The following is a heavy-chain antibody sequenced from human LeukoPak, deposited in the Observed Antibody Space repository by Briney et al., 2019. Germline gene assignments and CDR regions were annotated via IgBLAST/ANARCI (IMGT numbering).Heavy chain of an antibody. Sequence: GGSLRLSCAVSGFNFSTHYMSWIRQAPGNGLEWVSYISPRGYSMYYRDSVKGRFTISRDNAKNPLYLQMNNLRDEDTAVYYCVRGKRRFDLWGQGTLVTVSS. V-gene: IGHV3-11*01. CDR3: VRGKRRFDL. CDR1: GFNFSTHY. CDR2: ISPRGYSM. J-gene: IGHJ4*02.